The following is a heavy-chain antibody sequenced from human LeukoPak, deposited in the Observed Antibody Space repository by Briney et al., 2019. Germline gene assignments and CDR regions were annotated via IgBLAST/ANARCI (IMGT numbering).Heavy chain of an antibody. CDR1: GGSISGYY. CDR2: IYYSGST. V-gene: IGHV4-59*01. J-gene: IGHJ3*02. D-gene: IGHD3-22*01. Sequence: PSEPLSLTCTVFGGSISGYYWSWIRQPPGKGLEWIGYIYYSGSTKYNPSLKSRVTMSVDTSRNQFSLKLSSVTAADTALYYCARGGLENGYHSNDGFDIWGQGTMVTVSS. CDR3: ARGGLENGYHSNDGFDI.